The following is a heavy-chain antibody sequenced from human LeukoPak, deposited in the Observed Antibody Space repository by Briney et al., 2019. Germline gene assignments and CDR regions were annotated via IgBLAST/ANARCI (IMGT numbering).Heavy chain of an antibody. D-gene: IGHD5-12*01. CDR1: GYTFTAAYN. Sequence: ASVKVSCKASGYTFTAAYNIHWLRQAPGQGPEFMGWINPSSGDTRYAQKFQGRVTVTRDTVISTAYMELSSLTSDDTAVYHCARDPRGTYDYWGQGTLVTVSS. V-gene: IGHV1-2*02. CDR2: INPSSGDT. J-gene: IGHJ4*02. CDR3: ARDPRGTYDY.